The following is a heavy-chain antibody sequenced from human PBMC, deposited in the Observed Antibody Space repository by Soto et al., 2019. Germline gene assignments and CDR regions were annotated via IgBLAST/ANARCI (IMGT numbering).Heavy chain of an antibody. D-gene: IGHD1-26*01. CDR3: AIEFAVSGSYYRFDN. J-gene: IGHJ4*02. Sequence: GASVKVSCKASGGTFSSYAISWVRQAPGQGLEWMGGIIPIFGTANYAQKFQGRVTITADESTSTAYMERSSLRSEDTAVYYCAIEFAVSGSYYRFDNWGQGTLGTVAS. CDR1: GGTFSSYA. V-gene: IGHV1-69*13. CDR2: IIPIFGTA.